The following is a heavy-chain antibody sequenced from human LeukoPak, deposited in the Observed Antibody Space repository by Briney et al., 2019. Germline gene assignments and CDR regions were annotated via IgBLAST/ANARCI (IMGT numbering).Heavy chain of an antibody. D-gene: IGHD3-10*01. V-gene: IGHV3-66*01. Sequence: GGSLRLSCAASGFTVSSNYMSWVRQAPGKGLEWVSVIYSGGSTYYADSVKGRFTISRDNSKNTLYLQMNSLRAEDTAVYYCARARRVRGVIIDYFDYWGQGTLVTVSS. CDR1: GFTVSSNY. J-gene: IGHJ4*02. CDR2: IYSGGST. CDR3: ARARRVRGVIIDYFDY.